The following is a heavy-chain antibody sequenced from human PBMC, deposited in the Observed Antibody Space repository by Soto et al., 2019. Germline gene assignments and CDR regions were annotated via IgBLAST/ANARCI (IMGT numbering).Heavy chain of an antibody. CDR2: IYPGDSDT. CDR1: GYTFSTYW. Sequence: GESLKISCKGSGYTFSTYWIAWVRQMPGKGLEWMGIIYPGDSDTKYSPAFQGQVTISADKSINTAYLQWTSLEASDTAMYYCARRSRYAVGVYGMDVWGQGTTVTVSS. D-gene: IGHD2-2*01. J-gene: IGHJ6*02. V-gene: IGHV5-51*01. CDR3: ARRSRYAVGVYGMDV.